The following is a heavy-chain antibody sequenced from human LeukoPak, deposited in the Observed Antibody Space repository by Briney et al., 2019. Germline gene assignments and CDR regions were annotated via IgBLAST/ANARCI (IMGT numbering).Heavy chain of an antibody. CDR2: IWYDGSNK. D-gene: IGHD6-19*01. CDR1: GFTFSSYG. Sequence: LPGRSLRLSCAASGFTFSSYGMHWVRQAPGKGLEWVAVIWYDGSNKYYADSVKGRFTISRDNSKNTLYLQMNSLRAEDTAVYYCARDIGSGWYNYFDYWGQGTLVTVSS. J-gene: IGHJ4*02. CDR3: ARDIGSGWYNYFDY. V-gene: IGHV3-33*01.